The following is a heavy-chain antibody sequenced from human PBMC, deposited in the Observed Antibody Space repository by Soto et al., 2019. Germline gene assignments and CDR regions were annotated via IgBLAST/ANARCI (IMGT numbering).Heavy chain of an antibody. V-gene: IGHV3-30*18. D-gene: IGHD5-18*01. CDR1: GFTFSSYG. J-gene: IGHJ4*02. CDR3: AKDVDTEMGAFDY. Sequence: GGSLRLSCAASGFTFSSYGMHWVRQAPGKGLEWVAVISYDGSNKYYADSVKGRFTISRDNSKNTLYLQMNSLRAEDTAVYYCAKDVDTEMGAFDYWGQGTLVTVSS. CDR2: ISYDGSNK.